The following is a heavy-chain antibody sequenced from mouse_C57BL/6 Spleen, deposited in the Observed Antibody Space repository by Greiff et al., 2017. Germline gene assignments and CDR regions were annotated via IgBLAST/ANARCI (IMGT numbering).Heavy chain of an antibody. J-gene: IGHJ1*03. CDR2: IDPSDSYT. CDR1: GYTFTSYW. Sequence: QVQLQQSGAELVMPGASVKLSCKASGYTFTSYWMHWVKQRPGQGLEWIGEIDPSDSYTNYNQKFKGKSTLTVDKSSSTAYMQRRSLTSEDSAVYYCARKGTVVATFYWYFDVWGTGTTVTVSS. D-gene: IGHD1-1*01. V-gene: IGHV1-69*01. CDR3: ARKGTVVATFYWYFDV.